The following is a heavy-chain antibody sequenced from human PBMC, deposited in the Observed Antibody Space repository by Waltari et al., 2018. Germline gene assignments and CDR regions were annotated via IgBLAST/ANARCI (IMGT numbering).Heavy chain of an antibody. CDR3: ARDGEDSSSWYY. Sequence: QLQLQESGPGLVKPSETLSLTCTVSGGSISSSSYYWGWIRQPPGKGLEWIGSIYYSGSNYYNPSLKSRVTISVDTSKNQFSLKLSSVTAADTAVYYCARDGEDSSSWYYWGQGTLVTVSS. CDR1: GGSISSSSYY. V-gene: IGHV4-39*07. CDR2: IYYSGSN. D-gene: IGHD6-13*01. J-gene: IGHJ4*02.